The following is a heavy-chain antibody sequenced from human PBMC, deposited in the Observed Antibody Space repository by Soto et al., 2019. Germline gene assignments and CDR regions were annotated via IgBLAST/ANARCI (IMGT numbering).Heavy chain of an antibody. CDR2: IRYDGSER. Sequence: EVQLVESGGGLVQPGGSLRLSCAASGFTFSNFWMTWVRQPPGKGLEWVANIRYDGSERYHVDSVTGRFTISRDNAKNSLYLQMNSLRFEDPALYYCPRGHYGDGLGGGQGTLVTVSS. D-gene: IGHD4-17*01. J-gene: IGHJ4*02. V-gene: IGHV3-7*05. CDR1: GFTFSNFW. CDR3: PRGHYGDGLG.